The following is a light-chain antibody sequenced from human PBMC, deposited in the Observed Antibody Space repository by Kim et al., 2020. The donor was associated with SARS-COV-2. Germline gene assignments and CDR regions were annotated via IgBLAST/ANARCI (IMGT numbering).Light chain of an antibody. J-gene: IGLJ1*01. Sequence: SYELTQPPSASVSPGQTASITCSGDKLGDKYACWYQQKPGQSPVLVIYQDSKRPSGIPERFSGSNSGNTATLTISGTQAMDEADYYCQAWDSRTDNYVFGTGTKVTVL. CDR3: QAWDSRTDNYV. CDR1: KLGDKY. V-gene: IGLV3-1*01. CDR2: QDS.